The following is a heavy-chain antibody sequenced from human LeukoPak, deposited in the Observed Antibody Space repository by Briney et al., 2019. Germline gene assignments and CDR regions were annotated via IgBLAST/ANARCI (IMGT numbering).Heavy chain of an antibody. CDR2: IWYDGSKK. CDR1: GFPFSTYG. CDR3: ARVHWGNYYLNAFDI. V-gene: IGHV3-33*01. Sequence: GMSLRLSCAASGFPFSTYGMHWVRQAPGKGLEWVAVIWYDGSKKYYADSVKGRFTISRDNPKNTLYLQMNSLRVEDTAVYYCARVHWGNYYLNAFDIWGQGTMVTVSS. D-gene: IGHD3-10*01. J-gene: IGHJ3*02.